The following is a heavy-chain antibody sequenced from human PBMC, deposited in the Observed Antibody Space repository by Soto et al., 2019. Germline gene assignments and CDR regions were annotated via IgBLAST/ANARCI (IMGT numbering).Heavy chain of an antibody. CDR2: IIPIFGTA. CDR1: GGTFSSYA. D-gene: IGHD1-7*01. J-gene: IGHJ6*02. CDR3: ASITGTTDYYYYGIDV. V-gene: IGHV1-69*13. Sequence: ASVKVSCKASGGTFSSYAISWVRQAPGQGLEWMGGIIPIFGTANYAQKFQGRVTITADESTSTAYMELSSLRSEDTAVYYCASITGTTDYYYYGIDVWGQGPTVTVYS.